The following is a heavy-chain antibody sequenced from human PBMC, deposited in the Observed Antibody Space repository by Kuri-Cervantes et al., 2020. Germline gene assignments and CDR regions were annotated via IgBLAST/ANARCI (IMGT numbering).Heavy chain of an antibody. Sequence: SETLSLTCTVSGGSISSSSYYWGWIRQPPGKGLEWIGSIYYSGSTYYNPSLKSRVTISVDTSKNQFSLKLSSVTAADTAVYYCARGRGMSEHPPIRAFDIWGQGTMVTVSS. CDR1: GGSISSSSYY. J-gene: IGHJ3*02. CDR2: IYYSGST. V-gene: IGHV4-39*01. CDR3: ARGRGMSEHPPIRAFDI. D-gene: IGHD1/OR15-1a*01.